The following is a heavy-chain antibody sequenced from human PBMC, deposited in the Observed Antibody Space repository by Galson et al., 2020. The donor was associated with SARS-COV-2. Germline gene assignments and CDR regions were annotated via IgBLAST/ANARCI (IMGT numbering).Heavy chain of an antibody. CDR1: GGTFSSYA. CDR2: IIPILGIA. CDR3: AREDGRYCSSTSGYIW. J-gene: IGHJ4*02. Sequence: SVKVSCKASGGTFSSYAISWVRQAPGQGLEWMGGIIPILGIANYAQKFQGRVTITADTSTSTAYMELSSLRSEDTAVYYCAREDGRYCSSTSGYIWWGQGTLVTVSS. D-gene: IGHD2-2*02. V-gene: IGHV1-69*10.